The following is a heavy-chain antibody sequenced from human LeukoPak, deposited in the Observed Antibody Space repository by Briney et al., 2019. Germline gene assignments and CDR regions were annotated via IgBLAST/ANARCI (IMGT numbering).Heavy chain of an antibody. CDR3: ARVSGVGGPSDD. CDR2: ISSSSSYI. J-gene: IGHJ4*02. D-gene: IGHD1-26*01. V-gene: IGHV3-21*01. Sequence: GGSLRLSCAASGFIFSSYSMNWVRQAPGKGLEWVSSISSSSSYIYYADSVKGRFTISRDNAKNSLYLQMNSLRVEDTAIFYCARVSGVGGPSDDWGQGTLVTVSS. CDR1: GFIFSSYS.